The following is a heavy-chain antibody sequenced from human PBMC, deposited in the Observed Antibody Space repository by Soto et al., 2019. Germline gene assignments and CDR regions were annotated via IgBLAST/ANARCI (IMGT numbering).Heavy chain of an antibody. V-gene: IGHV1-2*02. CDR1: GYTFIAYY. Sequence: SSVKVSCKASGYTFIAYYIHWVRQAPGQGLEWMGWINSNSGDANYAQKFQGRVTMTRDASISTGYMELSGLRSDDTAVYYCARDGLPYCSDGVCYLMDVGR. CDR3: ARDGLPYCSDGVCYLMDV. J-gene: IGHJ6*02. D-gene: IGHD2-8*01. CDR2: INSNSGDA.